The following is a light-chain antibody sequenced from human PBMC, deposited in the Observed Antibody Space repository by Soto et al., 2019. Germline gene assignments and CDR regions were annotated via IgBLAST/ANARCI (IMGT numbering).Light chain of an antibody. CDR3: QPWGTGPVV. CDR2: VNTDGSH. J-gene: IGLJ2*01. V-gene: IGLV4-69*01. CDR1: SGHSSYA. Sequence: QPVLTQSPSASASLGASVKLTCTLSSGHSSYAIAWHQQQPEKGPRYLMRVNTDGSHIKGDGIPDRFSGSSSGAERYLTISSLQSEDEADYYCQPWGTGPVVFAGGTNLTVL.